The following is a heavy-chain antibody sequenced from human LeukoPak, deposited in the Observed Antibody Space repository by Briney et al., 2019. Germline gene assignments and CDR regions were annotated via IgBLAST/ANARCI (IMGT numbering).Heavy chain of an antibody. V-gene: IGHV1-18*01. D-gene: IGHD2-2*01. CDR3: ARGIYCSSTSCYGVFDY. Sequence: GASVKVSCKASGYTFTSYGISWVRQAPGQGLEWMGWISAYNGNTNYAQKLQGRVTMTTDTSTSTAYMELRSLRSDETAVYYCARGIYCSSTSCYGVFDYWGQGTLVTVSS. CDR2: ISAYNGNT. CDR1: GYTFTSYG. J-gene: IGHJ4*02.